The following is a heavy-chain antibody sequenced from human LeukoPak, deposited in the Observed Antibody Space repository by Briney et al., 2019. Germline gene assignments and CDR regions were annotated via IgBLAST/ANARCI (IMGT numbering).Heavy chain of an antibody. J-gene: IGHJ4*02. V-gene: IGHV4-34*01. CDR3: ARGFGTVRHIDY. CDR2: INHSGST. Sequence: SETLSLTCAVYGGSFSGYSWSWIRQPPGKGLEWIGEINHSGSTNYNPSLKSRVTISVDTSKNQFSLKLSSVTAADTAVYYCARGFGTVRHIDYWGQGTLVTVSS. D-gene: IGHD1-1*01. CDR1: GGSFSGYS.